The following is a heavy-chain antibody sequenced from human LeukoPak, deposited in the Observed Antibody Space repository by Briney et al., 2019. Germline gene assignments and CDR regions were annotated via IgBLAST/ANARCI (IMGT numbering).Heavy chain of an antibody. CDR3: ARGILTGLDYLDY. CDR1: GDSISNYY. J-gene: IGHJ4*02. V-gene: IGHV4-59*01. CDR2: VHYSGST. Sequence: SETLSLTCTVSGDSISNYYWSWIRQPPGKGLEWIGCVHYSGSTNYNPSLKSRVTISVDTSKSQFSLKLSSVTAADTAVYYCARGILTGLDYLDYWGEGTLVTVSS. D-gene: IGHD3-9*01.